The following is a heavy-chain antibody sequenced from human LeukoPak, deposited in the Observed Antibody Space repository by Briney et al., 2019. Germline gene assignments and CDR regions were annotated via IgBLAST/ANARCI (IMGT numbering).Heavy chain of an antibody. J-gene: IGHJ4*02. D-gene: IGHD2/OR15-2a*01. V-gene: IGHV1-18*04. Sequence: ASVKVSCKASGYSFTTYVITWVRQAPGKGPEWLGWINPQNGNINFAQRFQGRVTMTTDTSTNTAYMELRSLTSDDTAVYYCARACTTFITQCCFSDFWGQGTLVTVSS. CDR1: GYSFTTYV. CDR3: ARACTTFITQCCFSDF. CDR2: INPQNGNI.